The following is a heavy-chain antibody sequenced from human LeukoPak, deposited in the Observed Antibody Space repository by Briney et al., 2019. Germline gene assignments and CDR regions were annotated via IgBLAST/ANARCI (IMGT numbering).Heavy chain of an antibody. CDR1: GGSISSSSYY. CDR2: IYYSGST. CDR3: ARGLEMYYYDSREAFDI. D-gene: IGHD3-22*01. V-gene: IGHV4-39*07. Sequence: SETLSLTCTVSGGSISSSSYYWGWIRQPPGKGLEWIGSIYYSGSTYYNPSLKSRVTISVDTSKNQFSLKLSSVTAADTAVYYCARGLEMYYYDSREAFDIWGQGTMVTVSS. J-gene: IGHJ3*02.